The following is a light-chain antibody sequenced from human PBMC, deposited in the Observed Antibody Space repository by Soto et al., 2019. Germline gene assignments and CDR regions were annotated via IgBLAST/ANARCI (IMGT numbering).Light chain of an antibody. J-gene: IGLJ1*01. V-gene: IGLV2-14*03. Sequence: QSALTQPASVSGSPGQSITISCSGTSSDIGSYDHVARYQQFPGKSPKLIIYAVSDRPSGVSDRFSGCKSGISASLTVSGLQTEDEADYYCISYTDRQSYLFGTGTKVTVL. CDR3: ISYTDRQSYL. CDR1: SSDIGSYDH. CDR2: AVS.